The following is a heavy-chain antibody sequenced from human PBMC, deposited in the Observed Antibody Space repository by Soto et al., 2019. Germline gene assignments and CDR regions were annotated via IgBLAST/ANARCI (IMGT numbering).Heavy chain of an antibody. CDR1: GFTFSSYW. CDR3: AGDSSGYSYDAFDI. V-gene: IGHV3-74*01. CDR2: INSGGSTT. Sequence: HPVGSLRLSCAASGFTFSSYWMHWVRQAPGKGLVWVSRINSGGSTTSYADSVKGRLTISRDNAKNTLYLQMNSLRAEDTAVYYCAGDSSGYSYDAFDIWGQGTMVTVSS. D-gene: IGHD3-22*01. J-gene: IGHJ3*02.